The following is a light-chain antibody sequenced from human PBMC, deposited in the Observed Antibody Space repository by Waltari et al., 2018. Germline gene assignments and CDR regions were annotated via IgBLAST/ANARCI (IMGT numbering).Light chain of an antibody. Sequence: MTQSPLSLPVTPGEPASISCRSSQSLLHSNGYNYLDWYLQKPGQSPQLLIYLGSNRASGVPDRFSGSGSGTDFTLKISRVEAEDVGVYYCMQALQSITFGQGTRLEIK. CDR1: QSLLHSNGYNY. J-gene: IGKJ5*01. CDR2: LGS. V-gene: IGKV2-28*01. CDR3: MQALQSIT.